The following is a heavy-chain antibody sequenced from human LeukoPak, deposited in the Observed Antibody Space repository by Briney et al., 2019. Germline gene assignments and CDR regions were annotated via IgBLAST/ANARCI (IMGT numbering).Heavy chain of an antibody. V-gene: IGHV4-39*01. CDR3: ARHRIGWGTLYYYFDY. Sequence: SETLSLTCTVSGGSISSSSYCWGWIRQPPGKGLEWIGSIYYSGSTYYNSSLKSRVTISVDTSKNQFSLRLSSVTAADTAVYYCARHRIGWGTLYYYFDYWGQGTLVTVSS. CDR2: IYYSGST. CDR1: GGSISSSSYC. J-gene: IGHJ4*02. D-gene: IGHD2-8*01.